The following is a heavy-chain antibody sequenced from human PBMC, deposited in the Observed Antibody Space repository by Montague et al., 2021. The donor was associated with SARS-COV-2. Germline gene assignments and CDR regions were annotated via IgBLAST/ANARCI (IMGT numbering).Heavy chain of an antibody. CDR2: VSHTGST. CDR1: GAPFSPYY. D-gene: IGHD2-15*01. J-gene: IGHJ6*02. V-gene: IGHV4-59*12. CDR3: ARFRIWTDLYGLDV. Sequence: SETLSLTCSVSGAPFSPYYWTWIRQTPGKGLEWIGYVSHTGSTNYNPSLQSRVSMFVDSSKSQFSLELSSVTAADTAMYYCARFRIWTDLYGLDVWGQGTTVTVSS.